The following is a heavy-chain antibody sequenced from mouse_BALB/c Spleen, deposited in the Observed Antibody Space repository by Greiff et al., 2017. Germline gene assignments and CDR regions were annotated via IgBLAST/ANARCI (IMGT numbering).Heavy chain of an antibody. D-gene: IGHD2-2*01. CDR1: GYTFTNFW. V-gene: IGHV1-7*01. Sequence: QVQLKQSGAELAKPGASVKMSCKASGYTFTNFWIHWVKQRPGQGLEWIGYINPSTGYTEYNQKFKDKATMTADKSSSTAYMQLSRLTSDASAVYYSARGLRRYFDYWGQGTTLTVSS. J-gene: IGHJ2*01. CDR2: INPSTGYT. CDR3: ARGLRRYFDY.